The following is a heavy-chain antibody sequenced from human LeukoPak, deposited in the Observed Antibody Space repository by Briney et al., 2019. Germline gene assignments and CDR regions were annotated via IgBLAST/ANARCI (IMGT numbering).Heavy chain of an antibody. CDR2: ISSSGSTI. Sequence: GGSLRLSCAASGFTFSSFTMNWVRQAPGKGLEWVSYISSSGSTIYYADSVKGRFTISRDNAKNSLYLQMNSLRAEDTAVYYCAELGIAMIGGVWGKGTTVTISS. J-gene: IGHJ6*04. V-gene: IGHV3-48*04. D-gene: IGHD3-10*02. CDR3: AELGIAMIGGV. CDR1: GFTFSSFT.